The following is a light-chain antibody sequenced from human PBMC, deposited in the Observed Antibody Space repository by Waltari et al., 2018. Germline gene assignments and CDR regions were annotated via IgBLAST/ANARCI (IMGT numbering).Light chain of an antibody. CDR2: AAS. Sequence: GRASQNISTHLSWYQHNPGRAPRRLIYAASTRATGTPARFSGHGSGTEFTLTISSLQSEDFALYYCQQYNTWPSFGPGTKVDIK. CDR1: QNISTH. J-gene: IGKJ3*01. V-gene: IGKV3-15*01. CDR3: QQYNTWPS.